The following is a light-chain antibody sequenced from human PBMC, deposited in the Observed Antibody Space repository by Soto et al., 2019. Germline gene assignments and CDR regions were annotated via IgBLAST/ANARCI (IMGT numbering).Light chain of an antibody. V-gene: IGKV1-27*01. CDR3: QIYNSPPGT. J-gene: IGKJ1*01. CDR1: QGISNY. CDR2: AAS. Sequence: DLQMTQSPSSLSASVGDRVTITCRASQGISNYLAWYQQKPGKVPQLLIYAASTLQSGVPSRFSVSGSGTDFTLTISSLQPVDVATYYSQIYNSPPGTFGQGTNVEIK.